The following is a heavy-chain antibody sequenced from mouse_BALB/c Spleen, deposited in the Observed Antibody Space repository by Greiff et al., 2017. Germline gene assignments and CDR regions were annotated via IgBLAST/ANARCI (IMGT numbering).Heavy chain of an antibody. CDR1: GFNIKDYY. V-gene: IGHV14-4*02. CDR3: NAGLPRYFDV. Sequence: VQLKQSGAELVRSGASVKLSCTASGFNIKDYYMHWVKQRPEQGLEWIGWIDPENGDTEYAPKFQGKATMTADTSSNTAYLQLSSLTSEDTAVYYCNAGLPRYFDVWGAGTTVTVSS. CDR2: IDPENGDT. J-gene: IGHJ1*01. D-gene: IGHD2-2*01.